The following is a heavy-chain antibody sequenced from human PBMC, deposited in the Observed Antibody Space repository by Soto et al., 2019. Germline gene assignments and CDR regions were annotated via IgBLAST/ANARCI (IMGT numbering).Heavy chain of an antibody. CDR1: GGTFSSYA. CDR3: GAVGCCGGSCFSFYNGMDV. CDR2: IIPIFGTA. D-gene: IGHD2-15*01. V-gene: IGHV1-69*12. J-gene: IGHJ6*02. Sequence: QVQLVQSGAEVKKPGSSVKVSCKASGGTFSSYAISWVRQAPGQGLGWMGGIIPIFGTANYAQKFQGRVTIAADESTSTAYIELSSLRSEDTAVYSCGAVGCCGGSCFSFYNGMDVWGQGTTVTVSS.